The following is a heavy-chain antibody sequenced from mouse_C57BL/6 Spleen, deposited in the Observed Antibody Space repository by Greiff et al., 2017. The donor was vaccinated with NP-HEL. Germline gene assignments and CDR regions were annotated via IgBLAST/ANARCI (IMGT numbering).Heavy chain of an antibody. CDR1: GFNIKDYY. J-gene: IGHJ2*01. V-gene: IGHV14-1*01. CDR2: IDPEDGDT. Sequence: EVQRVESGAELVRPGASVKLSCTASGFNIKDYYMHWVKQRPEQGLAWIGRIDPEDGDTEYAPKFQGTATMTADTSSNTAYLKLSSLTSEDTAVYYCTTAHYYDDDGFDYWGQGTTLTVSS. D-gene: IGHD2-4*01. CDR3: TTAHYYDDDGFDY.